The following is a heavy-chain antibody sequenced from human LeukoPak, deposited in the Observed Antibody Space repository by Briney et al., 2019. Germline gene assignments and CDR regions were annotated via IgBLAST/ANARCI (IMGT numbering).Heavy chain of an antibody. V-gene: IGHV7-4-1*02. D-gene: IGHD2-15*01. CDR1: GYTFTSYS. Sequence: GASVKVSCKASGYTFTSYSMHWVRQAPGQGLEWMGWINTNTGNPTYAQGFTGHFVFSLDTSVSTAYLQISSLKAEDTAVYYCARVRYCSGGSCYPVDYWYFDLWGRGTLVTVSS. J-gene: IGHJ2*01. CDR2: INTNTGNP. CDR3: ARVRYCSGGSCYPVDYWYFDL.